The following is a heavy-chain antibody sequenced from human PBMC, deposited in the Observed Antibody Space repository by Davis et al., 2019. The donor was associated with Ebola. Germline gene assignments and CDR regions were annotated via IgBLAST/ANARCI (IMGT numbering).Heavy chain of an antibody. J-gene: IGHJ4*02. CDR1: GFNLSTYG. D-gene: IGHD6-13*01. CDR3: AKDGGYYSSDY. CDR2: IRYDGSNK. V-gene: IGHV3-30*02. Sequence: GESLKISCAASGFNLSTYGMYWVRQAPGKGLEWVAFIRYDGSNKYYADSVKGRFTISRDNSKNTLYLQMNSLRAEDTAVYYCAKDGGYYSSDYWGQGTLVTVSS.